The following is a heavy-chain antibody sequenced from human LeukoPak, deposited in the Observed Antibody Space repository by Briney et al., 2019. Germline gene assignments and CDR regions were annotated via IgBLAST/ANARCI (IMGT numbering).Heavy chain of an antibody. Sequence: GESLKISCTGSGYTFTSYWIGWVRQMPGKGLEWMGIIYPGDSDTTYSPSFQGQVTISADKSISSAYLQWSSLKASDTAMYYCARHYYDSNGYYYLDYWGQGTPVTVSS. CDR2: IYPGDSDT. CDR1: GYTFTSYW. J-gene: IGHJ4*02. D-gene: IGHD3-22*01. V-gene: IGHV5-51*01. CDR3: ARHYYDSNGYYYLDY.